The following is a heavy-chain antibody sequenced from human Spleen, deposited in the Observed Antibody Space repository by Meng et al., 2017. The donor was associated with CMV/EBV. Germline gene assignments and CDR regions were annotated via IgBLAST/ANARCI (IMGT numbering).Heavy chain of an antibody. D-gene: IGHD6-25*01. CDR2: INPYGGGT. V-gene: IGHV1-46*01. Sequence: ASVKVSCKASGYSFSSYYMHWVRQAPGQGLEWMGTINPYGGGTIYAQKFQDRVTTTSDTSTSTVYVEVNSLRFEDTAIYYCAREVGGLYYFDFWGQGTLVTVSS. CDR3: AREVGGLYYFDF. CDR1: GYSFSSYY. J-gene: IGHJ4*02.